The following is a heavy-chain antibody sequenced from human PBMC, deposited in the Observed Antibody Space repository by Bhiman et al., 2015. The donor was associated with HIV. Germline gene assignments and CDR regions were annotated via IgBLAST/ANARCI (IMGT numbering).Heavy chain of an antibody. D-gene: IGHD4-17*01. CDR2: ISYDGSNK. CDR3: ARDRIPYGDYTRGYYYGMDV. J-gene: IGHJ6*02. V-gene: IGHV3-30-3*01. Sequence: QVQLVESGGGVVQPGRSLRLSCAASGFTFSNYAMHWVRQAPGKGLEWVAVISYDGSNKYYADSVKGRFTISRDNSKNTLYLQMNSLRAEDTAVYYCARDRIPYGDYTRGYYYGMDVWGQGTTGHRLL. CDR1: GFTFSNYA.